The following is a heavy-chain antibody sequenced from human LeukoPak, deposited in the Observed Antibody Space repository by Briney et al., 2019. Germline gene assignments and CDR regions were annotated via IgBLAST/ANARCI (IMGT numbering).Heavy chain of an antibody. CDR3: AQGGNFAFDF. J-gene: IGHJ3*01. V-gene: IGHV3-23*01. Sequence: GGSLRLSCPASGFTFSSYAMSWVRQPPEKGLGWVSAISGSGGSTYYADSVKGRFTISRDNSKNTLYLQMNSLRAEDTAVYYCAQGGNFAFDFWGQGTMVTVSS. D-gene: IGHD1-1*01. CDR1: GFTFSSYA. CDR2: ISGSGGST.